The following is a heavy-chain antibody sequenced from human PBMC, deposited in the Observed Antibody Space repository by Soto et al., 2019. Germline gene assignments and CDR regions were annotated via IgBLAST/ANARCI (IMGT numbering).Heavy chain of an antibody. CDR1: EFDFTTYA. CDR3: TRATFDV. CDR2: IWFDGIKE. Sequence: GGSLRLSGAVTEFDFTTYAMHWVRQTPDKGPEWVAIIWFDGIKEFYAESVRGRFTISIDTSKNTVFLQMNNVRAKDTALYYCTRATFDVLGQGTTVTVSS. J-gene: IGHJ6*02. V-gene: IGHV3-33*01.